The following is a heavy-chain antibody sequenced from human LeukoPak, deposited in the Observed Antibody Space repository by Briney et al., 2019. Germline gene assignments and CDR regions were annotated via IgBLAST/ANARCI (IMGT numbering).Heavy chain of an antibody. J-gene: IGHJ6*03. CDR3: ARGAVWSGYLIATPYYYYYMDV. D-gene: IGHD3-3*01. Sequence: GASVKVSCKASGYTFTGYYMHWVRQAPGQGLEWMGWINPNSGGTNYAQKFQGRVTMTRDTSISTAYMELSRLRSDDTAVYYCARGAVWSGYLIATPYYYYYMDVWGKGTTVTVSS. CDR2: INPNSGGT. V-gene: IGHV1-2*02. CDR1: GYTFTGYY.